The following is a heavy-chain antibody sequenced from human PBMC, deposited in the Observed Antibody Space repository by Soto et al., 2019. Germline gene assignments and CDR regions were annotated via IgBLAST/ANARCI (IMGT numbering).Heavy chain of an antibody. J-gene: IGHJ4*02. Sequence: EVQLVESGGALVQPGGSLRLSCAVSGLSFTTPEMNWVRQAPGKGLEWISFMRSSDNSIYYADSVQGRFTISRDDSKNSLYLQMNSLRVEDTAIYYCASSGWGTTGTPYLDDWGQGTLVTVSS. CDR3: ASSGWGTTGTPYLDD. CDR1: GLSFTTPE. V-gene: IGHV3-48*03. D-gene: IGHD1-1*01. CDR2: MRSSDNSI.